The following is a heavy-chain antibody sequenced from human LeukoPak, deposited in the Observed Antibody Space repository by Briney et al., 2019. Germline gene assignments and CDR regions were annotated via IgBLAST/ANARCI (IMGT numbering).Heavy chain of an antibody. CDR2: ISGSGAIT. CDR1: GFTFSSYA. V-gene: IGHV3-23*01. Sequence: PGGSLRLSCAASGFTFSSYAMTWVRQAPGKGLEWVSAISGSGAITYSADSVKGRFTISRDNSKNTLYLQMNTLRAEDTAIYFCAKTKRVVVPDADHFGLDVWGQGTTVTVSS. J-gene: IGHJ6*02. CDR3: AKTKRVVVPDADHFGLDV. D-gene: IGHD2-2*01.